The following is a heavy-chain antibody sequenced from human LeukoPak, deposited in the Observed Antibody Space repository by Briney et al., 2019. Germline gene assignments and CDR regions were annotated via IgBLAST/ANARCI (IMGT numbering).Heavy chain of an antibody. Sequence: GASVKVSCKASGYTFTNYDIKWVRQATGQGRKWMGWMNPNNGNAGYAQKFQGRVTMTRNTSINTAYMELSSLRSEDTAVYYCARSRISDYMGVWGKGTTVTVSS. CDR2: MNPNNGNA. CDR1: GYTFTNYD. D-gene: IGHD1-14*01. CDR3: ARSRISDYMGV. J-gene: IGHJ6*03. V-gene: IGHV1-8*01.